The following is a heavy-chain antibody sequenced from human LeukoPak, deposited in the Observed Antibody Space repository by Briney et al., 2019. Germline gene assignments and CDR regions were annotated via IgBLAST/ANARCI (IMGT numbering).Heavy chain of an antibody. CDR2: IYYSGST. D-gene: IGHD5-12*01. CDR3: ARCIWCVYSGYPDAFDI. V-gene: IGHV4-59*01. J-gene: IGHJ3*02. Sequence: SETLSLTCTVSGGSISSYYWSWIRQPPGKGLEWIGYIYYSGSTNYNPSLKSRVTISVDTSKNQFSLKLSSVTAADTAVYYCARCIWCVYSGYPDAFDIWGQGTMVTVSS. CDR1: GGSISSYY.